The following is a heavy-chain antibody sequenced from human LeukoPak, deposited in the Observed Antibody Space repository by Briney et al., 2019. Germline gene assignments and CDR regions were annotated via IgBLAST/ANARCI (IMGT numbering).Heavy chain of an antibody. D-gene: IGHD3-22*01. Sequence: GASVKVSCKASGYTFTSYDINWVRQATGQGLEWMGWMNPNSGNTGYAQKFQGRVTITRNTSISTAYMELSSLRSEDTAVYYCARVTMTKRGAFDIWGQGTMVTVSS. V-gene: IGHV1-8*03. J-gene: IGHJ3*02. CDR3: ARVTMTKRGAFDI. CDR1: GYTFTSYD. CDR2: MNPNSGNT.